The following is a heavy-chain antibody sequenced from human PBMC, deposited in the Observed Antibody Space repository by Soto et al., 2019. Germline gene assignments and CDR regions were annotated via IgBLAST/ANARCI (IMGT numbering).Heavy chain of an antibody. Sequence: EVPLVESGGGLVQPGGSLRLSCEASGFIFRNHWMNWVRQAPGKGLEWVANIKEDGSEKYYVDSVKGRFTISRDNAKNSLYLQMNSLRGEDTAVYYCARVSYYYDVSGYYADSWGQGTLVTVSS. CDR3: ARVSYYYDVSGYYADS. CDR1: GFIFRNHW. V-gene: IGHV3-7*01. J-gene: IGHJ4*02. CDR2: IKEDGSEK. D-gene: IGHD3-22*01.